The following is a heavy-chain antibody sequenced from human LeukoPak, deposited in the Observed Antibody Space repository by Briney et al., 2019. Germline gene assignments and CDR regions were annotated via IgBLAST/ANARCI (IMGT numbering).Heavy chain of an antibody. Sequence: ASVKVSCKASGYTFTGYYMHWVRQAPGQGLEWMGWINPNSGGTNYAQKFQGRVTMTRDTSISTAYMELSRLRSDDTAAYYCARPMVRGVLHAFDIWGQGTMVTVSS. V-gene: IGHV1-2*02. CDR2: INPNSGGT. D-gene: IGHD3-10*01. J-gene: IGHJ3*02. CDR1: GYTFTGYY. CDR3: ARPMVRGVLHAFDI.